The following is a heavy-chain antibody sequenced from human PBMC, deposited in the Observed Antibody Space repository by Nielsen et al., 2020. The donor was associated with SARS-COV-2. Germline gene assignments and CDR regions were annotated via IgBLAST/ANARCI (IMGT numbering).Heavy chain of an antibody. V-gene: IGHV7-4-1*02. CDR2: IDTNIGKP. CDR1: GYSFSRYP. J-gene: IGHJ6*02. Sequence: ASVKVSCKASGYSFSRYPMNWVRQAPGQGLEWMGWIDTNIGKPTPAQGFTGRFVFSSDTSVSTASLQISTLRAEDTAVYYCARENSGPGGTASYVMDLWGQGTTVTVSS. D-gene: IGHD3-10*01. CDR3: ARENSGPGGTASYVMDL.